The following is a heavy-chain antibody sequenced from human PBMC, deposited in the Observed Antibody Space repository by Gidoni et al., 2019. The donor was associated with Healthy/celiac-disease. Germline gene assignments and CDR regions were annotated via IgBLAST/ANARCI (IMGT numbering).Heavy chain of an antibody. Sequence: EVPLVKSGGGSVQPGRTLSLSCSAACFSFGVSPMRWVRQAPRKGLGLVGFMRSKAYGGTTEYAAFEKGRFTISRDDSKSTAYLQMNSLKTEDTAVYYCTRDHVVVPADMRQVDYWGQGTLVTVSS. CDR2: MRSKAYGGTT. CDR1: CFSFGVSP. CDR3: TRDHVVVPADMRQVDY. D-gene: IGHD2-2*01. V-gene: IGHV3-49*04. J-gene: IGHJ4*02.